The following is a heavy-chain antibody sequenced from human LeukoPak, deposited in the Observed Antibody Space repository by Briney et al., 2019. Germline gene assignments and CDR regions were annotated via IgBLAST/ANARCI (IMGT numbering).Heavy chain of an antibody. D-gene: IGHD1-7*01. CDR1: GGTFSSYA. Sequence: ASVKVSCKASGGTFSSYAMNWVRQAPGQGLEWMGWINTNTGNPTYAQGFTGRFVFSLDTSVSTAYLQISSLKAEDTAVYYCARGSNWNFYYYYYMDVWGKGTTVTVSS. CDR2: INTNTGNP. J-gene: IGHJ6*03. CDR3: ARGSNWNFYYYYYMDV. V-gene: IGHV7-4-1*02.